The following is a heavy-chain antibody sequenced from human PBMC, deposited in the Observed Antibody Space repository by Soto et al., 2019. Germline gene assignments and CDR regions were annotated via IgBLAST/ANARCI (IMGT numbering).Heavy chain of an antibody. Sequence: GGSLRLSCAVSGFSFGTYTVNWVRQAPGMGLEWVSGLSDSVGTTHYAYSVKGRFTISRDKSKNTLYLQMNSLRAEDTAVYYCAKDRVTVVGYDAFDIWGQGTMVTVSS. CDR2: LSDSVGTT. J-gene: IGHJ3*02. V-gene: IGHV3-23*01. CDR1: GFSFGTYT. D-gene: IGHD6-19*01. CDR3: AKDRVTVVGYDAFDI.